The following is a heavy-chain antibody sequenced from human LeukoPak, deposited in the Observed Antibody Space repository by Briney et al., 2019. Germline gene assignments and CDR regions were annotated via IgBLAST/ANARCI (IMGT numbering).Heavy chain of an antibody. V-gene: IGHV3-21*01. D-gene: IGHD2-15*01. CDR1: GFPFSSYS. CDR2: IDLNGNHI. J-gene: IGHJ5*01. Sequence: GGSLRLSCVGSGFPFSSYSMNWVRQAPGKGLEWVSSIDLNGNHINYADSVKDRITISRDNAKNSLFLQMDSLRVEDTAVYYCARDRGLGLPNWFTSWDQGTLVTVSS. CDR3: ARDRGLGLPNWFTS.